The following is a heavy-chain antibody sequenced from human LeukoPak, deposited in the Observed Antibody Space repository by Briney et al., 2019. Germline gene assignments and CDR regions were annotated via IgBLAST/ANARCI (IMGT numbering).Heavy chain of an antibody. D-gene: IGHD6-19*01. CDR3: ARALYNRGWYPDYFDS. CDR2: IWYGGSNK. V-gene: IGHV3-33*08. J-gene: IGHJ4*02. CDR1: GFTFSSYG. Sequence: GGSLRLSCAASGFTFSSYGMHWVRQAPGKGLEWVAVIWYGGSNKYYADSVKGRFTISRDNSKNSLYLQMSSLRAEDTAIYYCARALYNRGWYPDYFDSWGQGTLVTVSA.